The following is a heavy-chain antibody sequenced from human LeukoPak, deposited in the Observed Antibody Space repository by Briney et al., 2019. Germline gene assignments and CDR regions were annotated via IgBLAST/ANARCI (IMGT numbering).Heavy chain of an antibody. J-gene: IGHJ4*02. Sequence: SETLSLTCTVSGGSISSGDYYWSWIRQPPGKGLEWIGYIYYSGSTYYNPSLKSRVTTSLDTSKNHFSLNLTSVTAADTAVYYCAREPTSGREPTSGRPLDYWGQGTLVTVSS. CDR2: IYYSGST. CDR3: AREPTSGREPTSGRPLDY. CDR1: GGSISSGDYY. V-gene: IGHV4-30-4*01. D-gene: IGHD5-12*01.